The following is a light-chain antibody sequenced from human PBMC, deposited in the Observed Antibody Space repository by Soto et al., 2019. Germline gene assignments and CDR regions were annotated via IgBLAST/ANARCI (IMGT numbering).Light chain of an antibody. Sequence: DIQMSQSPSTLSASVGDRVTITCRASQTIGSWLAWYQQKPGTAPKFLIFDASTLESGVPSRFSGSGSGTEFTLTIDSLQPDDFATYYCQQYDDYPLTFGGGTKVDI. CDR1: QTIGSW. V-gene: IGKV1-5*01. J-gene: IGKJ4*01. CDR3: QQYDDYPLT. CDR2: DAS.